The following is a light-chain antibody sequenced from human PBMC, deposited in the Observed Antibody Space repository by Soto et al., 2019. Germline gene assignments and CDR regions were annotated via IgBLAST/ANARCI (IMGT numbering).Light chain of an antibody. CDR3: QQYSDRVT. CDR1: QSVSSK. CDR2: GAS. J-gene: IGKJ4*02. Sequence: EIVMTQSPATLSVSPGERATISCRASQSVSSKLVWYQEKPGQAKRLINYGASSRANGLPAWFSGSGCGTVFTLIINRLPSEDFAVYYYQQYSDRVTFGGGTKVDIK. V-gene: IGKV3-15*01.